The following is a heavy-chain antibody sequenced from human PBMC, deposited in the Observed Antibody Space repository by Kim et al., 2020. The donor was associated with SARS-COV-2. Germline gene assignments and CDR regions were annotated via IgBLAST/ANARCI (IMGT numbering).Heavy chain of an antibody. V-gene: IGHV3-30*18. CDR2: IAYDGSSK. CDR3: AKDNPLGAITVY. D-gene: IGHD7-27*01. J-gene: IGHJ4*03. CDR1: GFTFSSYG. Sequence: GGSLRLSCAASGFTFSSYGMHWVRQAPGKGPEWVAVIAYDGSSKYHADSVKGRFTISRDNSKNTLYLQMNSLRPEDTAVHYCAKDNPLGAITVYWDHGT.